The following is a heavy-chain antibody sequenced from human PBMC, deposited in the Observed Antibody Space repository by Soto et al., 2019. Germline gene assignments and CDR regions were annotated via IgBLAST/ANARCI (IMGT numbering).Heavy chain of an antibody. CDR3: ARVIPPPKVLRCLEWPNHPFDY. CDR1: GYTFTGYY. D-gene: IGHD3-3*01. J-gene: IGHJ4*02. V-gene: IGHV1-2*02. CDR2: INPNSGGT. Sequence: ASVKVSGKASGYTFTGYYMHWVRKAPGQGLEWMGWINPNSGGTNYAQKFQGRVTMTRDTSISTAYMELSRLRSDDTAVYYCARVIPPPKVLRCLEWPNHPFDYWGQGTLVTVSS.